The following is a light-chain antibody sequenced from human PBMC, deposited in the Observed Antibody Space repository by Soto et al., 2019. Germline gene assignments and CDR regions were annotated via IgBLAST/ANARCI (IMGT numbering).Light chain of an antibody. CDR1: QSISSY. CDR3: QQSYSNPYT. Sequence: DIQMTQSPSSLSVSVGDRVTITCRASQSISSYLNWYQQKPGKAPKLLVYAASSLQSGVPSRFSGSGSGTDFTLTISSLHPEDFATYYCQQSYSNPYTFGQGTKLEIK. CDR2: AAS. V-gene: IGKV1-39*01. J-gene: IGKJ2*01.